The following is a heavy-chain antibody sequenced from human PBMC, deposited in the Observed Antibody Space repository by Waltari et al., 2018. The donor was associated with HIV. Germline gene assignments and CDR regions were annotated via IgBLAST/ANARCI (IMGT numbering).Heavy chain of an antibody. Sequence: QVQLEQWGAGLVKPSETLSVTCAVYNASFDSYYWTWVRQAPGKGLEWIGEVKCDGQRFYNPSLQSRASAFLDASKRKFSLRLTSATAADTVVYFCVRGPNWQLGGLDVWGRGTTVIVSS. CDR1: NASFDSYY. CDR2: VKCDGQR. D-gene: IGHD1-1*01. CDR3: VRGPNWQLGGLDV. V-gene: IGHV4-34*02. J-gene: IGHJ6*02.